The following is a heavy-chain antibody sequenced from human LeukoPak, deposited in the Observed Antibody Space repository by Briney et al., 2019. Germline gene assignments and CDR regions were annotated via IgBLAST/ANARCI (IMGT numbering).Heavy chain of an antibody. J-gene: IGHJ5*02. CDR1: GGSISSYY. CDR3: ARCFSSWYGYWFDP. CDR2: IYYSGST. Sequence: PSETLSLTCTVSGGSISSYYWSWIRQPPGKGLEWIGYIYYSGSTNYNPSLKSRVTISVDTSRNQFSLKLSSVTAADTAVYYCARCFSSWYGYWFDPWGQGTLVTVSS. D-gene: IGHD6-13*01. V-gene: IGHV4-59*08.